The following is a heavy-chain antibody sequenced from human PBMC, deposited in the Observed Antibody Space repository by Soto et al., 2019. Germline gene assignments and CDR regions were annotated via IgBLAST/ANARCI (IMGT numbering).Heavy chain of an antibody. D-gene: IGHD5-12*01. Sequence: PGGSLRLSCAASGFTFSSYGMHWVRQAPGKGLELVAVIWYDGSNKYYADSVKGRFTNSRDNSKNTLYLQMNSLRAEDTAVYYCAREEMVSGYDSIFDYWGQGTLVTVSS. J-gene: IGHJ4*02. CDR1: GFTFSSYG. V-gene: IGHV3-33*01. CDR2: IWYDGSNK. CDR3: AREEMVSGYDSIFDY.